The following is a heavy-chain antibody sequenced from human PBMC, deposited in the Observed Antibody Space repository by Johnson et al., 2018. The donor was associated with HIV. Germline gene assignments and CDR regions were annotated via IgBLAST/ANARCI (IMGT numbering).Heavy chain of an antibody. D-gene: IGHD5-18*01. Sequence: QVQLVESGGGLVKPGGSLRLSCAASGFTFSDYYMSWIRQAPGKGLEWVSYISSSGSTIYYADPVKGRFTISRDNAKNLVYLQMNSLRDEDTAVYYCARGPVDTAMGNDAFDIWGQGTMVTVSS. V-gene: IGHV3-11*04. CDR2: ISSSGSTI. CDR1: GFTFSDYY. CDR3: ARGPVDTAMGNDAFDI. J-gene: IGHJ3*02.